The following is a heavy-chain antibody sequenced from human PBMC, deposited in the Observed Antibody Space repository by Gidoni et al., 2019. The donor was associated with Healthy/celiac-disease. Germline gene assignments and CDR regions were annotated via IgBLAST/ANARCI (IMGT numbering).Heavy chain of an antibody. V-gene: IGHV5-51*01. CDR3: ARHRHYYDSSGSTEIDY. Sequence: EVQLVQSGAEVKKPGESLKISWKGSGYSFTSDWIGWVRQMPGKGLEWMGSIDPGDSDTRSSPSFQGQVTISADKSISTAYLQWSSLKASDTAMYYCARHRHYYDSSGSTEIDYWGQGTLVTVSS. CDR1: GYSFTSDW. D-gene: IGHD3-22*01. J-gene: IGHJ4*02. CDR2: IDPGDSDT.